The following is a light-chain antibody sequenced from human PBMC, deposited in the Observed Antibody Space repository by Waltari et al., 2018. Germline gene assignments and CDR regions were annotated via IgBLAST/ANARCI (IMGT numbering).Light chain of an antibody. J-gene: IGKJ3*01. CDR1: QRVGSS. V-gene: IGKV3-11*01. CDR3: HQRSNWPPFT. Sequence: EIVLTQSPGTLSLSPGESATLSCRASQRVGSSLAWYQQKPGQAPRLLIHDASNRATGIPARFSGSGSGTDFTLTISSLEPDDFAVYYCHQRSNWPPFTFGPGTTVDLK. CDR2: DAS.